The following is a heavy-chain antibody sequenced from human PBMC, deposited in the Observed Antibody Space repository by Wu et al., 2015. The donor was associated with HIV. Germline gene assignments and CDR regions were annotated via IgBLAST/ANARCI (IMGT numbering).Heavy chain of an antibody. CDR1: GYTFTDYY. Sequence: QDQLVQSGAEVKKPGASVKVSCKASGYTFTDYYMHWVRQAPGQGLEWMGWINPATGGTIYAEKFEGRVTMTRDTSISTSFMELNSLRSDDTAMYYCARDATPVTTEFDYWGQGTLVTVSS. J-gene: IGHJ4*02. V-gene: IGHV1-2*02. D-gene: IGHD4-17*01. CDR3: ARDATPVTTEFDY. CDR2: INPATGGT.